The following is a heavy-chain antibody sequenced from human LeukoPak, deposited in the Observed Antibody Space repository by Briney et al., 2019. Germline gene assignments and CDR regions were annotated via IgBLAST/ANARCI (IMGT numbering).Heavy chain of an antibody. CDR3: TRAEGLGPGAHFDQ. J-gene: IGHJ4*02. Sequence: GGSLRLSCAASGFSFSRFYMSWVRQTPGKALEWISYIPTSGISVQYADSVRGRFTASRYDAMNSLHLQMDSLRVEDTAVYYCTRAEGLGPGAHFDQWGQGALVIVSS. CDR2: IPTSGISV. V-gene: IGHV3-11*01. CDR1: GFSFSRFY.